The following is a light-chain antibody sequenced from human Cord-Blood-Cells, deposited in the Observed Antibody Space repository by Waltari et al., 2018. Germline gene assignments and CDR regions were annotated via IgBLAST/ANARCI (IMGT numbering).Light chain of an antibody. CDR3: QRYNSAPRT. V-gene: IGKV1-27*01. CDR2: AAS. CDR1: QGISNY. Sequence: DIQMTQSPSSLSASVGDRVTITGRASQGISNYLAWYQQKPGKVPKLLIYAASTLQSGVPSRFSGSGSGTYFTLTSSSLQPEDGATYCCQRYNSAPRTFGQGTKVEIK. J-gene: IGKJ1*01.